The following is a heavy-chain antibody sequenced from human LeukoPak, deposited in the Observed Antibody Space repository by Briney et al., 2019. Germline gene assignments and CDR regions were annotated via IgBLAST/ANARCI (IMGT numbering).Heavy chain of an antibody. D-gene: IGHD3-3*01. J-gene: IGHJ6*02. CDR1: GYPFTSYG. CDR3: ARDYRKVFGVIIIDGMDV. Sequence: ASVKVSCKASGYPFTSYGISWVRQAPGQGLEWMGWISGYNGNTNYAQKLQGRVTMTTDTSTSTAYMELRSLRSDDTDVYYCARDYRKVFGVIIIDGMDVWGQGTTVTVSS. CDR2: ISGYNGNT. V-gene: IGHV1-18*01.